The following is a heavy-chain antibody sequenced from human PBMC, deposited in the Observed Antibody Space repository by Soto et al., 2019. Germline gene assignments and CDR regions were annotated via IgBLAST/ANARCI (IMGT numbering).Heavy chain of an antibody. J-gene: IGHJ4*02. V-gene: IGHV3-66*01. D-gene: IGHD2-2*01. Sequence: GGSLRLSCAASGFTVSSNYMSWVRQAPGKGLEWASIIYSGGITYYTDSVKGRFTISRDNSKNTLYLQMNSLRAEDTAVYYCARAGCSSTSCLDYWGRGTLVTVSS. CDR3: ARAGCSSTSCLDY. CDR2: IYSGGIT. CDR1: GFTVSSNY.